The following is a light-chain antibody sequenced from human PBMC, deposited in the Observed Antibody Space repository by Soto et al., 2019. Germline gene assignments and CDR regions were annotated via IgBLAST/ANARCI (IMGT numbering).Light chain of an antibody. J-gene: IGLJ6*01. CDR3: SLFSHRNYGCGLGTK. CDR2: DTT. Sequence: QAIGSQEPSLSVSPGGTVTLTCGSSNGAVTNGHYPYWSQQKPGQAPRTLIYDTTNRHSWTPARFSGSLLGGNAALTLSGAHPEDEAEYYRSLFSHRNYGCGLGTKFG. V-gene: IGLV7-46*01. CDR1: NGAVTNGHY.